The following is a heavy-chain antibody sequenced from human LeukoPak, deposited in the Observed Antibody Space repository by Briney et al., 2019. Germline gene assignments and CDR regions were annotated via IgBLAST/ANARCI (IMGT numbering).Heavy chain of an antibody. J-gene: IGHJ6*03. Sequence: SETLSLTCTVSGGSISGGDYYWSWIRQPPGGGLEWIGYIYYSGGTYYNPPLNSRVTISVDTSKNQFSLKLSSVTAADTAVYYCARVNWYYDFWSGYSSPYYYYYYMDVWGKGTTVTVSS. CDR1: GGSISGGDYY. CDR2: IYYSGGT. D-gene: IGHD3-3*01. CDR3: ARVNWYYDFWSGYSSPYYYYYYMDV. V-gene: IGHV4-30-4*08.